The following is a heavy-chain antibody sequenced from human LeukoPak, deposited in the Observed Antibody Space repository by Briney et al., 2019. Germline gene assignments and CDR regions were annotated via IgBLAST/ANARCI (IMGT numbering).Heavy chain of an antibody. D-gene: IGHD1-26*01. J-gene: IGHJ5*02. CDR1: GFTVSSNF. V-gene: IGHV3-53*01. Sequence: PGGSLRLSCAASGFTVSSNFMSWVRQAPGKGLEWVSVVYSVGTTYYADSVKCRFTISRDASRNTLYLQMNSLRVDDTAVYYCVRSLHSASYADLWGQGTLITVSS. CDR2: VYSVGTT. CDR3: VRSLHSASYADL.